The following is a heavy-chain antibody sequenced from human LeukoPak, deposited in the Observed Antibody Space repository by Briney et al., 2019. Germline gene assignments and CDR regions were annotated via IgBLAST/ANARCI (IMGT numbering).Heavy chain of an antibody. CDR3: ARMGYSSGWRLGDALDI. CDR1: GFTFSSYE. CDR2: ISSSGSTI. V-gene: IGHV3-48*03. Sequence: GGSLRLSCAASGFTFSSYEMNWVRQAPGKGLEWVSYISSSGSTIYYADSVKGRFTISRDNAKNSLYLQMNSLRAEDTAVYYCARMGYSSGWRLGDALDIWGQGTMVTVSS. J-gene: IGHJ3*02. D-gene: IGHD6-19*01.